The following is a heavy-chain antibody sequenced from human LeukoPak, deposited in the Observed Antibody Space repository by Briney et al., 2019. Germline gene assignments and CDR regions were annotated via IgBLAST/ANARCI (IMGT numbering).Heavy chain of an antibody. D-gene: IGHD3-10*02. V-gene: IGHV3-23*01. CDR1: GFTFSSYG. CDR2: ISGSGGST. CDR3: AELGITMIGGV. Sequence: GGSLRLSCAASGFTFSSYGMSWVRQAPGKGLEWVSAISGSGGSTYYADSVKSRFTISRDNSKNTLYLQMNSLRAEDTAVYYCAELGITMIGGVWGKGTTVTISS. J-gene: IGHJ6*04.